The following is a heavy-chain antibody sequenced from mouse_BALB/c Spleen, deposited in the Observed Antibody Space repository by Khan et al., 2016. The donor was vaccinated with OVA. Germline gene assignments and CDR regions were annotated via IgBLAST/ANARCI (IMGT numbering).Heavy chain of an antibody. J-gene: IGHJ4*01. D-gene: IGHD1-2*01. V-gene: IGHV5-6*01. Sequence: EVKVVESGGDLVKPGGSLKLSCAASGFTFSNYGMSWVRQTPDKRLEWVATISSGGHFTYYPDSVKGRFTISRDNAKITLYLQMNSLKSEDTAMYYCARSITTAKGDYCTMDYWGQGTSVTVSS. CDR1: GFTFSNYG. CDR3: ARSITTAKGDYCTMDY. CDR2: ISSGGHFT.